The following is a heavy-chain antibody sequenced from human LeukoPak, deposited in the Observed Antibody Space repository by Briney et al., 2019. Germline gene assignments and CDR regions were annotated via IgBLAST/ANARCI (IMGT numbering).Heavy chain of an antibody. J-gene: IGHJ6*02. CDR1: GFTFSSYD. Sequence: SGGSLRLSCAASGFTFSSYDMHWVRQATGKGLEWVSAIGTAGDTYYPGSVRGRFTISRENAKNSLYLQMNSLRAEDTAVYYCARGSYGGYYYGMDVWGQGTTVTVSS. CDR3: ARGSYGGYYYGMDV. V-gene: IGHV3-13*01. D-gene: IGHD4-23*01. CDR2: IGTAGDT.